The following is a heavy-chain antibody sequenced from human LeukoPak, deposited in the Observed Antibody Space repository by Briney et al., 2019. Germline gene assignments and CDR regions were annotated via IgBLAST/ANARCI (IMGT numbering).Heavy chain of an antibody. Sequence: ASVKVSCTASGGTFSSYAISWVRQAPGQGLEWMGGIIPIFGTANYAQKLQGRVTMTTDTSTSTAYMELRSLRSDDTAVYYCARFGVFSAHGFDYWGQGTLVTVSS. CDR3: ARFGVFSAHGFDY. J-gene: IGHJ4*02. CDR2: IIPIFGTA. CDR1: GGTFSSYA. V-gene: IGHV1-69*05. D-gene: IGHD3-3*01.